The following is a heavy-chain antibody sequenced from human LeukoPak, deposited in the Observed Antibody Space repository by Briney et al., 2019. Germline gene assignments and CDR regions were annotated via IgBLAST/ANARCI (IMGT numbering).Heavy chain of an antibody. CDR3: ARDRYYYGSGTKNDFQH. J-gene: IGHJ1*01. CDR2: INPNSGGT. D-gene: IGHD3-10*01. CDR1: GYTFTGYY. V-gene: IGHV1-2*02. Sequence: ASVKVSCKASGYTFTGYYMHWVRQAPGQGLEWMGWINPNSGGTNYAQKFQGRVTMTTDTSTTTAYMELRSLRSDDTAIYYCARDRYYYGSGTKNDFQHWGQGTLVTVSS.